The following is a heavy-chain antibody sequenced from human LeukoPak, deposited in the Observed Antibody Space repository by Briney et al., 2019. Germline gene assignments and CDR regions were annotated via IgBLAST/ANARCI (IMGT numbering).Heavy chain of an antibody. V-gene: IGHV4-39*01. CDR2: IYYSGST. D-gene: IGHD5-18*01. CDR3: ARPRTRGYSYGHPFDY. J-gene: IGHJ4*02. Sequence: PSETLSLTCTVSGGSISSSSYYWGWIRQPPGKGLEWIGSIYYSGSTYYNPSLKSRVTISVDTSKNQFSLKLSSVTAADTAVYYCARPRTRGYSYGHPFDYWGRGTLVTVSS. CDR1: GGSISSSSYY.